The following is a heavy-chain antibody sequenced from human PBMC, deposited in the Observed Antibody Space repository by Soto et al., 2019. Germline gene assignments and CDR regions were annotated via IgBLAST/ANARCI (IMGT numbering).Heavy chain of an antibody. D-gene: IGHD2-8*01. CDR2: VYSDDDN. Sequence: QITLKESGPTLVTPTQTLTLTCTLSGFSILTADEGVGWIIQPPGKALAWLALVYSDDDNSYSPSLKNRLSNSNDTTKNQVVLTLTNMDPVDTDTYYCAHRRGVGVSPAGSGTLFAYWGQGILVTVSS. J-gene: IGHJ4*02. CDR1: GFSILTADEG. V-gene: IGHV2-5*02. CDR3: AHRRGVGVSPAGSGTLFAY.